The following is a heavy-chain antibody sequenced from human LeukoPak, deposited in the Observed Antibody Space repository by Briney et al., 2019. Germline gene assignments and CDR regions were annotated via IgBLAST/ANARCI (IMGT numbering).Heavy chain of an antibody. V-gene: IGHV4-39*01. D-gene: IGHD1-26*01. CDR3: ARSPPSRPYGGSYYGIL. Sequence: SETLSLTCTVSGGSISSSNYYWGWIRQPPGKGLEWIGSIYYSGITYYNPSLKSRVTISVDTSKNQFSLNLSSVTAADTAVYFCARSPPSRPYGGSYYGILWGQGTLVTVSS. CDR2: IYYSGIT. J-gene: IGHJ4*02. CDR1: GGSISSSNYY.